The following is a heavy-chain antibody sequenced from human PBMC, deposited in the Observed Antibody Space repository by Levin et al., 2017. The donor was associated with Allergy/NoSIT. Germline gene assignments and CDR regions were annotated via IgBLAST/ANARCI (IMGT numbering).Heavy chain of an antibody. CDR1: GGSFSGYY. CDR3: ARGSGRRGSGFDY. Sequence: SQTLSLTCAVYGGSFSGYYWSWIRQPPGKGLEWIGEINHSGSTNYNPSLKSRVTISVDTSKNQFSLKLSSVTAADTAVYYCARGSGRRGSGFDYWGQGTLVTVSS. V-gene: IGHV4-34*01. J-gene: IGHJ4*02. CDR2: INHSGST. D-gene: IGHD6-19*01.